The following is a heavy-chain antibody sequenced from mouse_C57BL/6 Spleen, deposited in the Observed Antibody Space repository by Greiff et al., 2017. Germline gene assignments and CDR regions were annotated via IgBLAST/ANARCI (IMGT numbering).Heavy chain of an antibody. J-gene: IGHJ3*01. D-gene: IGHD1-1*01. CDR1: GYNINNTY. CDR2: IDPANGNT. V-gene: IGHV14-3*01. CDR3: ARSSCAWFAD. Sequence: VQLQQSVAELVRPGASVKLSCTASGYNINNTYMHWVKQRPEQGLEWIGRIDPANGNTKYAPKFQGKATITADTSSNTAYLQLSSLTSEDTAIYYCARSSCAWFADWGQGTMVTVSA.